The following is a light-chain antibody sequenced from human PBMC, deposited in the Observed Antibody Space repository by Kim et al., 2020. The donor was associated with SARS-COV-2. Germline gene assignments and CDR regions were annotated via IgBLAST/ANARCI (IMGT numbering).Light chain of an antibody. CDR3: CSYAGSYTV. CDR1: SSDVGTYNY. CDR2: EVN. J-gene: IGLJ2*01. Sequence: QSALTQPPSASGSPGQSVTISCTGTSSDVGTYNYVSWYQQHPGKAPKLMIYEVNTRPSGVPDRFSGSKSGNTASLTVSGLQAEDEADYYCCSYAGSYTVFGGGTQLTVL. V-gene: IGLV2-8*01.